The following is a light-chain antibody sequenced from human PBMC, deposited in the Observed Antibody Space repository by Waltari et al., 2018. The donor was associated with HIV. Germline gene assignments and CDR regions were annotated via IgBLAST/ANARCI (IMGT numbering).Light chain of an antibody. CDR2: KNN. Sequence: QSVLTPPPSASGTPGQRVTISCSGTRSNLGSNVVNWYQKLPGTAPKLLIYKNNQRPSGVPDRFSGSKSGTSASLAISGLQSDDEGDYYFSAWDDNVNALFGGGTKLTGL. V-gene: IGLV1-44*01. J-gene: IGLJ2*01. CDR3: SAWDDNVNAL. CDR1: RSNLGSNV.